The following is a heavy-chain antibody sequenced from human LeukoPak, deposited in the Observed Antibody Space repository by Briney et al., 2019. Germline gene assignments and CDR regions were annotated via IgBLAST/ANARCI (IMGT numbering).Heavy chain of an antibody. D-gene: IGHD3-9*01. CDR3: ARASRDYDILTGYYLDY. CDR1: GGSISSGGYY. Sequence: SETLSLTCTVSGGSISSGGYYWSWIRQHPGKGLEWIGYIYYSRSTYYNPSLKSRVTISVDTSKNQFYLKLSSVTAADTAVYYCARASRDYDILTGYYLDYWGQGTLVTVSS. V-gene: IGHV4-31*03. CDR2: IYYSRST. J-gene: IGHJ4*02.